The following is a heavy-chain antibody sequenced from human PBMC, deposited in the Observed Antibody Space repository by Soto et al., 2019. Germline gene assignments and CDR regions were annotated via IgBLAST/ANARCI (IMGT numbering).Heavy chain of an antibody. J-gene: IGHJ4*02. Sequence: QVQLQESGPGLVKPSQTLSLTCTVSGGSISSGTYYWTWVRQRPGEGLEWIGFISHSGRTYYNPSCTGRAAISVDTSENQFSLRLSSVTAADTAVYFCARDSDYCTGGSWYANFDFWGQGTLVTVSS. CDR1: GGSISSGTYY. D-gene: IGHD2-15*01. CDR3: ARDSDYCTGGSWYANFDF. CDR2: ISHSGRT. V-gene: IGHV4-31*03.